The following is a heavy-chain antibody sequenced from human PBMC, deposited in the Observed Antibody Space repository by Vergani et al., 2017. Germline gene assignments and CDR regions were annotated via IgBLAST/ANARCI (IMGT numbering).Heavy chain of an antibody. Sequence: EVQLVESGGGLVQPGESLRLSCAASGFRVTTYYMSWVRQAPGKGLEWVSVIKSDGRTSYAESVRGRFTISRDTSRNAVYLQMNILRVEDTGVYYCTRSECSGTTCYGHYFDLWGHGILVTVSS. CDR2: IKSDGRT. CDR1: GFRVTTYY. D-gene: IGHD2-15*01. CDR3: TRSECSGTTCYGHYFDL. V-gene: IGHV3-66*02. J-gene: IGHJ4*01.